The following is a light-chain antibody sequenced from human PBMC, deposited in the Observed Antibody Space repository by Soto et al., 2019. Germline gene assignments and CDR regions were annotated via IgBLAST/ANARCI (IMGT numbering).Light chain of an antibody. V-gene: IGKV3D-20*02. CDR2: DAS. J-gene: IGKJ4*01. CDR1: QSVSSSY. CDR3: QQCSNWPHLT. Sequence: EIVLTQSPGTLSLSPGERATLSCRASQSVSSSYLAWYQQKPGQAPSLLIYDASNRATGIPARFSGSGTGTDFTLTISSLEPEDFAVYCCQQCSNWPHLTFGGGTKVDIK.